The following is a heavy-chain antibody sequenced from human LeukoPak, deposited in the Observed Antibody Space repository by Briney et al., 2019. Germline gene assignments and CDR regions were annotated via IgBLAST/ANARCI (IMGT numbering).Heavy chain of an antibody. CDR3: TAAETSGYYDILTGYYTPNY. CDR2: IRYDGSNK. Sequence: PGGSLRLSCAASGFTFSSYGMHWVRQAPGKGLEWVAFIRYDGSNKYYADSVKGRFTISRDNSKNTLYLQMNSLKTEDTAVYYCTAAETSGYYDILTGYYTPNYWGQGTLVTVSS. J-gene: IGHJ4*02. D-gene: IGHD3-9*01. CDR1: GFTFSSYG. V-gene: IGHV3-30*02.